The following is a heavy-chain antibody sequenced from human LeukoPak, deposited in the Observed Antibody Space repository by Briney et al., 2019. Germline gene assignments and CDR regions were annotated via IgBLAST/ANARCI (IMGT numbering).Heavy chain of an antibody. V-gene: IGHV1-18*01. CDR2: ISAYNGNT. J-gene: IGHJ4*02. D-gene: IGHD3-3*01. CDR3: ARERTYYDFWSGYPKLDY. CDR1: GYTFTSYG. Sequence: ASVKVPCKASGYTFTSYGISWVRQAPGQGLEWMGWISAYNGNTNYAQKLQGRVTMTTDTSTSTAYMELRSLRSDDTAVYYCARERTYYDFWSGYPKLDYWGQGTLVTVSS.